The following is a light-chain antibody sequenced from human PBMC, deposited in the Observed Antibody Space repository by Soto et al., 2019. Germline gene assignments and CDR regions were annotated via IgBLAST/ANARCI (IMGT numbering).Light chain of an antibody. CDR2: HAS. J-gene: IGKJ1*01. Sequence: DVQMIQSPSTLSASVGDRVTITCRASQSITAWVAWYQLKPGKAPKLLIYHASSLGSGVPSRFGGSGSGKEFTLTISSLKTDDFATYFGQQYSYDRTCGQGTKVEIK. V-gene: IGKV1-5*01. CDR1: QSITAW. CDR3: QQYSYDRT.